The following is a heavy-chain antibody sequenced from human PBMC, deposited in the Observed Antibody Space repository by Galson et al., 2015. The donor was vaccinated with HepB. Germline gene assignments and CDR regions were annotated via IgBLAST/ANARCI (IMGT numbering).Heavy chain of an antibody. CDR2: ITSGGSTI. CDR1: GFTFSSYS. J-gene: IGHJ4*02. D-gene: IGHD6-19*01. CDR3: ARALKSSYSSGWYYFDY. V-gene: IGHV3-48*02. Sequence: SLRLSCAASGFTFSSYSMNWVRQAPGKGLEWVSYITSGGSTIYYADSVKGRFTISRDNAKNSLYLQMNSLRDEDTAVYYCARALKSSYSSGWYYFDYWGQGTLVTVSS.